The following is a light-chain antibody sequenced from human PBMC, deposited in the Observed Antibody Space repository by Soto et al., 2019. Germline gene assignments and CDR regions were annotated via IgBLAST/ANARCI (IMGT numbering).Light chain of an antibody. CDR1: QDISNY. CDR3: QQYDNLPLALT. Sequence: DIQMTQSPSSLSASVGDRVTITCQASQDISNYLNWYQQKPGKAPKLLIYDASNLETGVPSRFSGSGSGTDFTFTISSLQPEDIATYYSQQYDNLPLALTFGGGTKVDIK. V-gene: IGKV1-33*01. J-gene: IGKJ4*01. CDR2: DAS.